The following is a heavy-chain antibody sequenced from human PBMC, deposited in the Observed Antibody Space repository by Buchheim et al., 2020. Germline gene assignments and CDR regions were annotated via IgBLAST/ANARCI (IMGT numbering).Heavy chain of an antibody. CDR1: GGSISSGDYY. J-gene: IGHJ6*02. CDR2: FYYSRST. V-gene: IGHV4-30-4*01. CDR3: ARDSAVQLDYYYGMDV. D-gene: IGHD5-18*01. Sequence: QVQLQESGPGLVKPSQTLSLTCTVSGGSISSGDYYWSWIRQPPGKGLGWFGYFYYSRSTYYNPSLNRRVTISVDTSKHQSSLKLSSVTAADTAVYYYARDSAVQLDYYYGMDVWGQGTT.